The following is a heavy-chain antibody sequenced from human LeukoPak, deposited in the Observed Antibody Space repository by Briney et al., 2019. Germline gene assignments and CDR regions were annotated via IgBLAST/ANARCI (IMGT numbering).Heavy chain of an antibody. CDR2: IYTTGST. CDR3: ARGGHFFDV. D-gene: IGHD3-16*01. Sequence: PSETLSLTCTVSGVSISSYYWSWLRQPAGKGLECLGVIYTTGSTNYNPSLKSRVIVSRDTSKNQFSLKLTSVTAADTAVYYCARGGHFFDVWGKGTTVTVSS. CDR1: GVSISSYY. J-gene: IGHJ6*03. V-gene: IGHV4-4*07.